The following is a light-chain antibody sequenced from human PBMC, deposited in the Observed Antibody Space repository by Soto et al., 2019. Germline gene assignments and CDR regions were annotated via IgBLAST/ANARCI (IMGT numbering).Light chain of an antibody. Sequence: DIQMTQSPSTVSASVGDRVTITCRASQSISNWLAWYQQTPGKAPKVLIYKASSLQDGVPSRFSGSGSGTDFTRTISSLQPDDFATYYCQQFGRPWTFGQGTKVEIK. CDR1: QSISNW. V-gene: IGKV1-5*03. CDR3: QQFGRPWT. J-gene: IGKJ1*01. CDR2: KAS.